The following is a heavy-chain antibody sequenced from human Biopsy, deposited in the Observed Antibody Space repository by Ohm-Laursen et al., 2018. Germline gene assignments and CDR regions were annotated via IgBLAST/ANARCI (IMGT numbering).Heavy chain of an antibody. Sequence: SDTLSLTCTVSSASINLYYWGWIRQSPGKGLEWIGYINHRGHTNYNPSLKSRLTMSVDTSKNQFSLKLTSATAADTAVYYCERDLIACCTATSCDNFGLDVWGQGTTVTVSS. CDR3: ERDLIACCTATSCDNFGLDV. V-gene: IGHV4-59*01. J-gene: IGHJ6*02. CDR2: INHRGHT. D-gene: IGHD2-2*01. CDR1: SASINLYY.